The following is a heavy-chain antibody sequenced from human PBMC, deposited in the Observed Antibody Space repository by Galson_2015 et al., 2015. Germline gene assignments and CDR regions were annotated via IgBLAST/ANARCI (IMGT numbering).Heavy chain of an antibody. CDR1: GFTFSSYA. CDR3: AKANYGSGSYQLHYYFDY. V-gene: IGHV3-23*01. J-gene: IGHJ4*02. Sequence: SLRLSCAASGFTFSSYAMSWVRQAPGKGLEWVSAISGSGGRTSYADSVKGRFTISRDNSKNTLYLQMNSLRAEDTAVYYCAKANYGSGSYQLHYYFDYWGQGTLVTVSS. CDR2: ISGSGGRT. D-gene: IGHD3-10*01.